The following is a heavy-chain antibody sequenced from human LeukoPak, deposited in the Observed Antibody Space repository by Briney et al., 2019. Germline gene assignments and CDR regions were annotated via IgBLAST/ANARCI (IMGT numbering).Heavy chain of an antibody. D-gene: IGHD2-8*01. J-gene: IGHJ5*02. Sequence: GGSLRLSCAASGFTFSDSAIHWVRQASGKGLEWVGRIRDKGYGHATAYAASVKGRFTLSRDDSRNTAYLQMNSLKTEDTALYYCTTPNEGNWFDPWGQGTLVTVSP. CDR3: TTPNEGNWFDP. V-gene: IGHV3-73*01. CDR2: IRDKGYGHAT. CDR1: GFTFSDSA.